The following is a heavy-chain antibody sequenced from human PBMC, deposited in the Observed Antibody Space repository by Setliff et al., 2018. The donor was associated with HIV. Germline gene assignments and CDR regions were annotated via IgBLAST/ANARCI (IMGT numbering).Heavy chain of an antibody. D-gene: IGHD3-10*01. J-gene: IGHJ6*02. Sequence: SETLSLTCTISGGSINSGGHYWSWVRQPPGKGLEWVGHAHHGGGAKYNPFLKSRLMLSLDTSNNQFSLRLSFVTAADTAVYYCARDGLYYNDAWISYYKRGYSYYGMDVWGQGTTVTVSS. V-gene: IGHV4-31*03. CDR2: AHHGGGA. CDR1: GGSINSGGHY. CDR3: ARDGLYYNDAWISYYKRGYSYYGMDV.